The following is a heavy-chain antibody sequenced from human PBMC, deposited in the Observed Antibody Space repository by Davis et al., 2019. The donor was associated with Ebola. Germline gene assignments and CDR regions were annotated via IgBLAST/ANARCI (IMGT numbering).Heavy chain of an antibody. V-gene: IGHV3-21*04. CDR1: GFTFSSYS. CDR2: ISSSSSYI. J-gene: IGHJ6*02. D-gene: IGHD6-6*01. CDR3: ARDPGLRAARSGYYYYGMDV. Sequence: GESLKISCAASGFTFSSYSMNWVRQAPGKGLEWVSSISSSSSYIYYADSVKGRFTISRDNAKNSLYLQMNSLRAEDTAVYYCARDPGLRAARSGYYYYGMDVWGQGTTVTVSS.